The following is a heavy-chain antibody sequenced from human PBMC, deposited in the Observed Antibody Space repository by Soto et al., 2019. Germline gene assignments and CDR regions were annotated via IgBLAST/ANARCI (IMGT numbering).Heavy chain of an antibody. V-gene: IGHV4-59*08. D-gene: IGHD3-9*01. CDR2: IYYSGST. CDR1: GGYISSYY. Sequence: SETLSLTCTVSGGYISSYYWSWIRQPPGKGLEWIGYIYYSGSTNYNPSLKSRVTISVDTSKNQFSLKLSSVTAADTAVYYCARVHYVYDILTGYGYYYGMDVWGQGTTVTVSS. J-gene: IGHJ6*02. CDR3: ARVHYVYDILTGYGYYYGMDV.